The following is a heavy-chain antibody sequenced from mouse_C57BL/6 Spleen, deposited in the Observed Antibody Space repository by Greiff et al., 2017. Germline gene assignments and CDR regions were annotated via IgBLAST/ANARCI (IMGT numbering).Heavy chain of an antibody. CDR3: ARGYGQYYYAMDY. CDR1: GFTFSSYG. D-gene: IGHD1-1*02. Sequence: EVQGVESGGDLVKPGGSLKLSCAASGFTFSSYGMSWVRQTPDKRLEWVATISSGSSTIYYADTVKGRFTISRDNAKNTLFLQMTSLRSEDTAMYYCARGYGQYYYAMDYWGQGTSVTVSS. CDR2: ISSGSSTI. J-gene: IGHJ4*01. V-gene: IGHV5-6*01.